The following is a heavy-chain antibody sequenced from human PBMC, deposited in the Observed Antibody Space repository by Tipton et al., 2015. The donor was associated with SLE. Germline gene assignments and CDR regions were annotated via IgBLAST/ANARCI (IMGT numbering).Heavy chain of an antibody. CDR2: IKEDGSET. CDR3: AGHSPYNFWSGYFGY. D-gene: IGHD3-3*01. Sequence: SLRLSCAASGVTFSNYWMSWVRQAPGKGLEWVANIKEDGSETYYVDSVKGRFTISRDNAKSSLYLQVNSLRAEDTAVYYCAGHSPYNFWSGYFGYWGQGTLVTVSS. J-gene: IGHJ4*02. CDR1: GVTFSNYW. V-gene: IGHV3-7*01.